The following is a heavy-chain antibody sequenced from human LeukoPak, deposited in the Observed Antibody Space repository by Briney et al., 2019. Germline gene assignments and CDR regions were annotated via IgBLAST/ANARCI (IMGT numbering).Heavy chain of an antibody. CDR2: TYYKSKWSN. CDR3: ARDRRAPYYDFRSGYIDHYYMDV. J-gene: IGHJ6*03. V-gene: IGHV6-1*01. CDR1: GDSVSSNSAA. D-gene: IGHD3-3*01. Sequence: SQTLSLTCAISGDSVSSNSAAWNWIRQSPSRGLEWLGRTYYKSKWSNDYGVSVKSRITINADTSKNQFSLQLNYVTPEDTAVYYCARDRRAPYYDFRSGYIDHYYMDVWGKGTTVTVSS.